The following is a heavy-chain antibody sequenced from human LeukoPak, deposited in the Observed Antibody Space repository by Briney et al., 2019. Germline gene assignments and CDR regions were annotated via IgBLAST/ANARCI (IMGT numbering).Heavy chain of an antibody. CDR2: ISGGGDTI. V-gene: IGHV3-48*01. D-gene: IGHD3-22*01. J-gene: IGHJ4*01. CDR3: ARNQEIDYYDSSGFYWGVEY. Sequence: GGSLRLSCAASGFTFSAYSMNWVRQAPGKGLEWVSFISGGGDTIYYADSVKGRFTISRDNAKNSLHLQMDSLRVEDTAVYYCARNQEIDYYDSSGFYWGVEYWGQGTLVTVSS. CDR1: GFTFSAYS.